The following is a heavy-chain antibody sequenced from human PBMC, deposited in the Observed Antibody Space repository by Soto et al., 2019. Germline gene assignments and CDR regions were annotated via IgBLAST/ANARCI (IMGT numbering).Heavy chain of an antibody. J-gene: IGHJ6*02. V-gene: IGHV1-18*01. CDR1: VYTFTSYG. D-gene: IGHD2-2*01. CDR2: ISAYNGNT. Sequence: SVKVACKSSVYTFTSYGISVVRQAPGQGLEWMGWISAYNGNTNYAQKLQGRVTMTTDTSTSTAYMELRSLRSDDTAVYYCARGGYCSSTSCYYYYGMDVWGQGTTVTVSS. CDR3: ARGGYCSSTSCYYYYGMDV.